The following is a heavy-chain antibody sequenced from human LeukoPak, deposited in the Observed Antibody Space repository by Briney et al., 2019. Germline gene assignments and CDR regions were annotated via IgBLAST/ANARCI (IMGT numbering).Heavy chain of an antibody. CDR2: IYYSGST. CDR1: GGSISSSSYY. CDR3: ARQGPPLEWLPYFDY. J-gene: IGHJ4*02. V-gene: IGHV4-39*01. Sequence: SETLSLTCTVSGGSISSSSYYWGWIRQPPGKGLEWIGSIYYSGSTYYNPSLKSRVTISVDTSKNQFSLKPSSVTAADTAVYYCARQGPPLEWLPYFDYWGQGTLVTDSS. D-gene: IGHD3-3*01.